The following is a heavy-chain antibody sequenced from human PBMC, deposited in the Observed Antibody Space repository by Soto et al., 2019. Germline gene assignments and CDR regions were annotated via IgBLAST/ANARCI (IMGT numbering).Heavy chain of an antibody. CDR1: GGSISENW. CDR3: ARSDGNYRLDC. CDR2: IFHAGYT. J-gene: IGHJ4*02. V-gene: IGHV4-4*02. D-gene: IGHD1-7*01. Sequence: QVQLQESGPGLVMPSGTLSLTCAVSGGSISENWWSWVRQPPGKGLEWIGEIFHAGYTNYNPSLKSRVTLSIDPSRNQFSLHMNSVTAADTAMYFCARSDGNYRLDCWGQGTLATVSS.